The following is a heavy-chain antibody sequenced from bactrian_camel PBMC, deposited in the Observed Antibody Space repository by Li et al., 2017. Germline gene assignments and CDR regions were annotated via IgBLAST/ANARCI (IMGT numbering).Heavy chain of an antibody. D-gene: IGHD5*01. J-gene: IGHJ4*01. CDR2: VDSERRT. V-gene: IGHV3S53*01. CDR3: AAGPLAVTADCLSASWLGERY. CDR1: GYIYSAYC. Sequence: HVQLVESGGGSVQARGSLRLSCVASGYIYSAYCMAWFRQAPGKEREGVASVDSERRTSYADSVKGRFTISKDNAKNTLYLQMNSLKPEDSGMYYCAAGPLAVTADCLSASWLGERYWGQGTQVTVS.